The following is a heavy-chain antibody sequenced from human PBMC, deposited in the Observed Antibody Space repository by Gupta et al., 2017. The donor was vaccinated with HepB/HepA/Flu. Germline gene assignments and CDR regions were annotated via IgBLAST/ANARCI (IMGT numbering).Heavy chain of an antibody. J-gene: IGHJ3*02. CDR1: GFSLSTSGVG. Sequence: QITLKESGPTLVKPTQPLTLTCTFSGFSLSTSGVGVVWIRQPPRKALEWLAFIYWDDDKRYSPSLKSRLTITKDTSKKHVVLTMTNMDPVDTATYYCAHLTYYYDNSGYSDVFDIWGQGTMVTVSS. D-gene: IGHD3-22*01. CDR2: IYWDDDK. CDR3: AHLTYYYDNSGYSDVFDI. V-gene: IGHV2-5*02.